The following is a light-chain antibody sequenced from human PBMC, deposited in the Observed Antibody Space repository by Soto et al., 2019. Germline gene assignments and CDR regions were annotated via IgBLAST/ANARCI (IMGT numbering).Light chain of an antibody. CDR1: QSVRTN. Sequence: IVMTQSPATLSVSPGDRDTLSCRASQSVRTNLAWYQLTPGQTPRLLIYDASTRATGVPARFRGTGSGTDFTLTISSLQSDDFAVYYCQQYNDWPPLTFGGGTKVDIK. V-gene: IGKV3-15*01. J-gene: IGKJ4*01. CDR2: DAS. CDR3: QQYNDWPPLT.